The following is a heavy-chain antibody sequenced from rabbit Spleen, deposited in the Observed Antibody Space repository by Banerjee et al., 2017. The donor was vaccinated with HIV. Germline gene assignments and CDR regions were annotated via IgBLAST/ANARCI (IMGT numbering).Heavy chain of an antibody. CDR2: IGAGVSYTT. V-gene: IGHV1S40*01. CDR1: GFSFSYSDY. D-gene: IGHD8-1*01. Sequence: QSLEESGGDLVKPGASLTLTCTASGFSFSYSDYMCWVRQPPGKGPEWIACIGAGVSYTTYYATWAKGRFTISKTSSTTVTLQMTSLTAADTATYFCARDAGSYDYIDGYFNLWGQGTLVTVS. CDR3: ARDAGSYDYIDGYFNL. J-gene: IGHJ4*01.